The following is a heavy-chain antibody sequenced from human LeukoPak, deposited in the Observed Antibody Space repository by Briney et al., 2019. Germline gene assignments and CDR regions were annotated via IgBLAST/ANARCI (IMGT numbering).Heavy chain of an antibody. CDR1: GHTFTDYY. J-gene: IGHJ4*02. CDR3: ATSERLLWFGESPGAFDY. CDR2: VDPEDGET. Sequence: ASVKVSCKVSGHTFTDYYMHWVQQAPGKGLEWVGLVDPEDGETIYAEKFQGRVTITADTSTDTAYMELSSLRSEDTAVYYCATSERLLWFGESPGAFDYWGQGTLVTVSS. D-gene: IGHD3-10*01. V-gene: IGHV1-69-2*01.